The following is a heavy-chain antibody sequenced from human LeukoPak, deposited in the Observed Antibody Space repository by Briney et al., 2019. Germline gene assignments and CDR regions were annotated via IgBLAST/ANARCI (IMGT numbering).Heavy chain of an antibody. Sequence: GASVKVSCKASGINFNTASLQWVRQSRGHRLEWIGWIVVESDTAKYAQKFQDRVTITSDMSTNTAFMELSSLTAEDTGVDYCAAIVPVAGGEYWGQGTLLAVSS. CDR3: AAIVPVAGGEY. D-gene: IGHD6-19*01. V-gene: IGHV1-58*01. J-gene: IGHJ4*02. CDR2: IVVESDTA. CDR1: GINFNTAS.